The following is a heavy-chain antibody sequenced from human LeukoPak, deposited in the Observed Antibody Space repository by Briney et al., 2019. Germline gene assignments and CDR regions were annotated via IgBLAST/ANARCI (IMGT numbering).Heavy chain of an antibody. J-gene: IGHJ5*02. Sequence: SETLSLTCAVSGYSISSGYYWGWIRQPPGKGLEWIGSIYHSGSTYYNPSLKSRVTISVDTSKNQFSLKLSSVTAADTAMYYCAAQTVGDWFDPWGQGTLVTVSS. CDR3: AAQTVGDWFDP. CDR1: GYSISSGYY. V-gene: IGHV4-38-2*01. D-gene: IGHD3-10*01. CDR2: IYHSGST.